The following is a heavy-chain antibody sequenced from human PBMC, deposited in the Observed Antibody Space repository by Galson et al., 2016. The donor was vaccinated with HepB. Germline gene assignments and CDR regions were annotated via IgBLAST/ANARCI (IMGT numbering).Heavy chain of an antibody. CDR2: IWYDGSNK. J-gene: IGHJ6*02. D-gene: IGHD6-19*01. CDR3: ARDGRYRSGCATGYYGMDV. CDR1: GFTFSSYG. V-gene: IGHV3-33*01. Sequence: SLRLSCAASGFTFSSYGMHWVRQAPGKGLEWVAIIWYDGSNKYYGDSVKGRFTISRDNSKNTLYLQMNSLRAEDTAVYYCARDGRYRSGCATGYYGMDVWGQGTTVTVSS.